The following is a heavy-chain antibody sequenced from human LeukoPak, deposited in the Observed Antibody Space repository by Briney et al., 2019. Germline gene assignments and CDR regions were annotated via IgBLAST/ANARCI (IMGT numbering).Heavy chain of an antibody. CDR2: IYYSGST. CDR3: AGHEGNDYGDYFDY. V-gene: IGHV4-59*01. Sequence: SETLSLTCTVSGGSISRYYWSWFRQPPGKGLEWIGYIYYSGSTNYNPSLKSRVTISVDTSKNQFSLKLSSVTAADTAVYYCAGHEGNDYGDYFDYWGQGILVTVSS. J-gene: IGHJ4*02. D-gene: IGHD4-17*01. CDR1: GGSISRYY.